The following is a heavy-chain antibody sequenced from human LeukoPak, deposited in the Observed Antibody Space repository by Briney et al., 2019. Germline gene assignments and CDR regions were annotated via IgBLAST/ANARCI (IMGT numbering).Heavy chain of an antibody. Sequence: GGSLRLSCAASGFTLSNYWMRWVRQAPGKGLEWVANIKPDGSDKHYVDSVKGRFTISRDKPENSMYLQMTGLSAEDTALYYCARDMDIWGQGTMVTVSS. V-gene: IGHV3-7*01. CDR1: GFTLSNYW. CDR2: IKPDGSDK. CDR3: ARDMDI. J-gene: IGHJ3*02. D-gene: IGHD3/OR15-3a*01.